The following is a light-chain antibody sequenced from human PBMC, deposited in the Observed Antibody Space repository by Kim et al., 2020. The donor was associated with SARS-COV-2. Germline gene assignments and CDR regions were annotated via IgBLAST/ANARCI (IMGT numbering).Light chain of an antibody. Sequence: ASVGDTINITCRASQSFTRFLNWYQQKPGTAPKLLIYGATTLKSGVPSRFSGSGSVTLFTLTISSLHPEDSATYYCQQSFSTPWTFGLGTKVDIK. CDR1: QSFTRF. J-gene: IGKJ1*01. V-gene: IGKV1-39*01. CDR2: GAT. CDR3: QQSFSTPWT.